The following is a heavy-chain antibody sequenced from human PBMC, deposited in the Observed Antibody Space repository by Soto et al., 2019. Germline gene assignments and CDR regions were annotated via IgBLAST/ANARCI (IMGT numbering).Heavy chain of an antibody. J-gene: IGHJ5*01. D-gene: IGHD3-22*01. CDR1: GFIFSGSG. CDR2: VSNDGIRK. Sequence: QVQLVESGGGVVQPGRSLRLTCAASGFIFSGSGMHWVRQAPGKGLEWVALVSNDGIRKYYGDSVKGRFTISRDNAENTLYLQMNSLRADDTAVYYCARWVGGSMYDNSGKYDSWGQGTVVTVSS. V-gene: IGHV3-30*03. CDR3: ARWVGGSMYDNSGKYDS.